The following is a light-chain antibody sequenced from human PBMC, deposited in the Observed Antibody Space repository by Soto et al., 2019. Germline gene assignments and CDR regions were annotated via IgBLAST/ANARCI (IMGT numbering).Light chain of an antibody. CDR3: SSFTNSGTVV. J-gene: IGLJ2*01. CDR1: SSDVGGHNY. V-gene: IGLV2-14*01. Sequence: QSALTQPASVSGSPGQSITISCTGTSSDVGGHNYVSWYQQHPGKAHNNMIYEVNNGPSGVSDRFSGSKSGNTASLTSSGLQAEDEAYYYCSSFTNSGTVVFGGGTKLTVL. CDR2: EVN.